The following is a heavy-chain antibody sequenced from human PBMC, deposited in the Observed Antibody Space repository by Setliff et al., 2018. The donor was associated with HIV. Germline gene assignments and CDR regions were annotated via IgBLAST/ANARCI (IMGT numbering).Heavy chain of an antibody. Sequence: ASVKVSCKASGYMFTGYYIHWVRQAPGQGLEWMGWINPNSGDTNYAQEFQGRVTMTRDTSISTAYMELSSLRSDDTAVYYCARDNYYDKSGNYYGSYWGQGTLVTVSS. CDR2: INPNSGDT. J-gene: IGHJ4*02. CDR1: GYMFTGYY. V-gene: IGHV1-2*02. D-gene: IGHD3-22*01. CDR3: ARDNYYDKSGNYYGSY.